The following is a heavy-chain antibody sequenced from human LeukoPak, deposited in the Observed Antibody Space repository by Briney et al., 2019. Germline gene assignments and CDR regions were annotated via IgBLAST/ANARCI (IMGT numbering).Heavy chain of an antibody. CDR1: GYTFTGYY. Sequence: ASVKVSCKASGYTFTGYYMHWVRQAPGQWLEWMGWINPKSGATKYAQKFQGRVTMTRDTSISTAFMELSRLTSDDTAVYYCARDLAAISTGSHNWFDPWGQGTLVTVFS. J-gene: IGHJ5*02. CDR3: ARDLAAISTGSHNWFDP. V-gene: IGHV1-2*02. CDR2: INPKSGAT. D-gene: IGHD2/OR15-2a*01.